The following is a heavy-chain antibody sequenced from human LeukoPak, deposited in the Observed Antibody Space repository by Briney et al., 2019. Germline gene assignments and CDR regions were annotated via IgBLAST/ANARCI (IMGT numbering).Heavy chain of an antibody. CDR3: ARRRDDYGDLY. V-gene: IGHV3-23*01. CDR2: ISGSGGST. J-gene: IGHJ4*02. Sequence: GGSLRLSCAASGITFSNYAMGWVRQAPGKGLEWVSAISGSGGSTSYADSVKGRFTISRDNAKNTLYLQMNSLRAEDTAVYYCARRRDDYGDLYWGQGTLVTVSS. D-gene: IGHD4-17*01. CDR1: GITFSNYA.